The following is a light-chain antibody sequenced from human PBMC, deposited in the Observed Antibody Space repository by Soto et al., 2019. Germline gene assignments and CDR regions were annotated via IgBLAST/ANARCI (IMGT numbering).Light chain of an antibody. CDR1: SSDVGAYNY. CDR3: SSYASSSTVF. V-gene: IGLV2-14*01. J-gene: IGLJ1*01. Sequence: QSALTQPASVSGSPGQSITISCTGTSSDVGAYNYVSWYQHHPGKAPKLIIYEVSNRPSGASNRFSGSKSGNTASLTISGLQADDEADYYSSSYASSSTVFFGIGTKRTV. CDR2: EVS.